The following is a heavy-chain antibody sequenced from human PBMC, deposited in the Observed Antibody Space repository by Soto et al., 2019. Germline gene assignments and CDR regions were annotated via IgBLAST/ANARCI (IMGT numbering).Heavy chain of an antibody. Sequence: SETLSLTCTVSGSSISSSSYYWGWIRQPPGKGLEWIGSIYYSGSTYYNPSLKSRVTISVDTSKNQFSLKLSSVTAADTAVYYCARRSMVRGFDYWGQGTLVTVS. J-gene: IGHJ4*02. D-gene: IGHD3-10*01. CDR3: ARRSMVRGFDY. CDR2: IYYSGST. V-gene: IGHV4-39*01. CDR1: GSSISSSSYY.